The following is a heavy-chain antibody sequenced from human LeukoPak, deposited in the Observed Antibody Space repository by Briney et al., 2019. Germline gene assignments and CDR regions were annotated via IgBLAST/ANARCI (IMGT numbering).Heavy chain of an antibody. Sequence: SETLSLTCAVSGGSISSYYWSWIRQPPGKGLEWIGYIYYSGSTNYNPSLKSRVTISVDTSKNQFSLKLSSVTAADTAVYYCAMLVGYSSDYWGQGTLVTVSS. CDR1: GGSISSYY. D-gene: IGHD6-13*01. CDR2: IYYSGST. V-gene: IGHV4-59*01. CDR3: AMLVGYSSDY. J-gene: IGHJ4*02.